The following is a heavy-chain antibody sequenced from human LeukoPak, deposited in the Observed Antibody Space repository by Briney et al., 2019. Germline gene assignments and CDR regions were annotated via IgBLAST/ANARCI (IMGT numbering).Heavy chain of an antibody. V-gene: IGHV3-7*01. CDR2: IQQGGSAK. D-gene: IGHD5-24*01. J-gene: IGHJ4*02. CDR3: ARIRGDGSTFDY. CDR1: GFTSSSYW. Sequence: GGSLRLSCAASGFTSSSYWMSWVRQAPGKGLEWVANIQQGGSAKYYMDSVKGRFTISRDDAKSSLYLQMNSLRAEDTAVYFCARIRGDGSTFDYWGQGTLVNVSS.